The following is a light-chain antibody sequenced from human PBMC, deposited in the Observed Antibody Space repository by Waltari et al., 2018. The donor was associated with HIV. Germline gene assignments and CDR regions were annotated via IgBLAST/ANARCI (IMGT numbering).Light chain of an antibody. V-gene: IGLV2-23*02. Sequence: QSALTQPASVSGSPGQSLTISCIGTKRDCAAYNLVSWYQQRPGKAPKLIIYEVNKRPSGVSDRFAASKSGNTASLTLSGLQAEDEANYYCCSFTGRKSLIFGGGTKLTVL. CDR1: KRDCAAYNL. CDR2: EVN. J-gene: IGLJ2*01. CDR3: CSFTGRKSLI.